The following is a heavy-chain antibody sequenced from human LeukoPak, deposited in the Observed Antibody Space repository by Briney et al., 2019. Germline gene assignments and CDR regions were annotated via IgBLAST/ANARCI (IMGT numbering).Heavy chain of an antibody. J-gene: IGHJ4*02. CDR2: INPNSGGT. CDR3: AREFMAVVLPAQGY. V-gene: IGHV1-2*02. CDR1: GYTFTGYY. Sequence: GASVKVSCKASGYTFTGYYIHWVRQAPGQGLEWMGWINPNSGGTNYAQKFQGRVTMTRDTSIGTVHMELSSLRSDDTAVYYCAREFMAVVLPAQGYWGQGTLVTVSS. D-gene: IGHD2-15*01.